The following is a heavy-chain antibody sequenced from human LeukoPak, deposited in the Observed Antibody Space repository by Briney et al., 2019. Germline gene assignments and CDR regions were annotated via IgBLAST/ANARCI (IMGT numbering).Heavy chain of an antibody. CDR1: GYTFTNYG. Sequence: GASVKVSCKASGYTFTNYGITWVRQAPGQGLEWVGWISPYTGNTNYAQKLQGRVTMTTDTSTSTAYRELRSLRSDDTAVYYCARDRAPEITIFGISNNWFDPWGQGTLVTVSS. CDR2: ISPYTGNT. CDR3: ARDRAPEITIFGISNNWFDP. D-gene: IGHD3-3*01. J-gene: IGHJ5*02. V-gene: IGHV1-18*01.